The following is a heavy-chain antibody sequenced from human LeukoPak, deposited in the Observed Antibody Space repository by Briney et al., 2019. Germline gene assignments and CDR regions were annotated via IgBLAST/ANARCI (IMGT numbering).Heavy chain of an antibody. Sequence: ASVKVSCKASGYTFTGYYMHWVRQAPGQGLEWMGWINPNSGGTNYAQKFQGWVTTTRDTSISTAYMELSRLRSDDTAVYYCARELPTXPDDAFDTWGQGTMVTVSS. CDR2: INPNSGGT. J-gene: IGHJ3*02. CDR3: ARELPTXPDDAFDT. V-gene: IGHV1-2*04. CDR1: GYTFTGYY.